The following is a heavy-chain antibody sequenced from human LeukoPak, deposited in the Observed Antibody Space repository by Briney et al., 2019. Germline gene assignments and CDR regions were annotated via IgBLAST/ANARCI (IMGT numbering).Heavy chain of an antibody. D-gene: IGHD6-19*01. V-gene: IGHV4-39*07. Sequence: SETLSLTCTVSGGSISSSSYYWGWIRQPPGKGLEWIVSIYYSGSTYYNPSLKSRVTISVDTSKNQFSLKLSSVTAADTAVYYCARLVLWDVAVASIIDYWGQGTLVTVSS. CDR1: GGSISSSSYY. CDR2: IYYSGST. CDR3: ARLVLWDVAVASIIDY. J-gene: IGHJ4*02.